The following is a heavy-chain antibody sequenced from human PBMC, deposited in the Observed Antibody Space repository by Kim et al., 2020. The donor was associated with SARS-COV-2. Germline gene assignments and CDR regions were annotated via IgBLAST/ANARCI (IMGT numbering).Heavy chain of an antibody. D-gene: IGHD3-3*01. CDR3: ARDFTIFGVVIISPTDY. CDR1: GFTFSSYA. Sequence: GGSLRLSCAASGFTFSSYAMHWVRQAPGKGLEWVAVISYDGSNKYYADSVKGRFTISRDNSKNTLYLQMNSLRAEDTAVYYCARDFTIFGVVIISPTDYWGQGTLVTVSS. J-gene: IGHJ4*02. V-gene: IGHV3-30-3*01. CDR2: ISYDGSNK.